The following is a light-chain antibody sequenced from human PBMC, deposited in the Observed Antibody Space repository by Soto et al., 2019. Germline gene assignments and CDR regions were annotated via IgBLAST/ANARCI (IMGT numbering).Light chain of an antibody. Sequence: ETVLTQSPGTLSLSPGERATLACRASQTIRSNYLAWYRQTTGQAPRLLIYGASNRATGIADRFSGSGSGTDFTLIISRLEPEDFALYYCQQYVSSPWTFGQGTKVEIK. CDR2: GAS. J-gene: IGKJ1*01. V-gene: IGKV3-20*01. CDR1: QTIRSNY. CDR3: QQYVSSPWT.